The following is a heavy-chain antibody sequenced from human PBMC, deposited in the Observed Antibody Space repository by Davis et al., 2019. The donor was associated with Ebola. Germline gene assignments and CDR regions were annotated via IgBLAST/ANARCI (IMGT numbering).Heavy chain of an antibody. Sequence: PGGSLRLSCTASGFTFGDYAMSWFRQAPGKGLEWVGFIRSKAYGGTTEYAASVKGRFTISRDDSKSIAYLQMNSLKTEDTAVYYCTIPLHIFDWSPDYWGQGTLVTVSS. V-gene: IGHV3-49*03. CDR2: IRSKAYGGTT. J-gene: IGHJ4*02. D-gene: IGHD3-9*01. CDR3: TIPLHIFDWSPDY. CDR1: GFTFGDYA.